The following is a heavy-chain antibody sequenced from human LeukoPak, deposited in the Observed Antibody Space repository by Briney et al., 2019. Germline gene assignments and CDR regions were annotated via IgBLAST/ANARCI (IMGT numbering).Heavy chain of an antibody. D-gene: IGHD2-21*02. V-gene: IGHV4-34*01. CDR3: ASRDCGGDCYWFY. CDR1: GGSLSGYY. J-gene: IGHJ4*02. CDR2: INHSGST. Sequence: SETLSLTCAVYGGSLSGYYWSWIRQPPGKGLEWIGEINHSGSTNYNPSLKSRVTISVDTSKNQFSLKLSSVTAADTAVYYCASRDCGGDCYWFYWGQGTLVTVSS.